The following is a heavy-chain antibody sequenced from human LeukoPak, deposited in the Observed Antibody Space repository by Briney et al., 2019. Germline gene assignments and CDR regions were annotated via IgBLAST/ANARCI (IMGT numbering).Heavy chain of an antibody. CDR3: ARGRNWETFYHYCMDV. D-gene: IGHD1-14*01. CDR2: INHSGNT. CDR1: GGSFRGYY. J-gene: IGHJ6*03. Sequence: PSETLSLTCGVSGGSFRGYYWTWIRQLPGKGLEWMGEINHSGNTIYNPSLKSRVTISIDTSKNQISLNMRSVTAADTAVYYCARGRNWETFYHYCMDVWGNGTTVTVSS. V-gene: IGHV4-34*01.